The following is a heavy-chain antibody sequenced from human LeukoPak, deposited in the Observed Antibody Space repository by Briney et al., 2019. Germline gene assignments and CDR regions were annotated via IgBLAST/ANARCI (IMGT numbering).Heavy chain of an antibody. D-gene: IGHD3-10*01. CDR3: AKSSGSYSPPTDFQH. CDR1: GFTFSSHA. Sequence: GGSLRLSCAASGFTFSSHAMSWVRQAPGKGLEWVSAISGSGVTTYYADSVKGRCTISRDNSKNTLYLQMNSLRAEDTAVYYCAKSSGSYSPPTDFQHWGQGTLVTVSS. J-gene: IGHJ1*01. V-gene: IGHV3-23*01. CDR2: ISGSGVTT.